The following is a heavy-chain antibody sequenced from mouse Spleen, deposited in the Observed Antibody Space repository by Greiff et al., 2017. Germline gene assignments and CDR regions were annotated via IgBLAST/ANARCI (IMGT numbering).Heavy chain of an antibody. D-gene: IGHD1-1*01. CDR3: ASRTTVVATSNYYAMDY. V-gene: IGHV1-64*01. CDR2: IHPNSGST. Sequence: QVQLQQPGAELVKPGASVKLSCKASGYTFTSYWMHWVKQRPGQGLEWIGMIHPNSGSTNYNEKFKSKATLTVDKSSSTAYMQLSSLTSEDSAVYYCASRTTVVATSNYYAMDYWGQGTSVTVSS. J-gene: IGHJ4*01. CDR1: GYTFTSYW.